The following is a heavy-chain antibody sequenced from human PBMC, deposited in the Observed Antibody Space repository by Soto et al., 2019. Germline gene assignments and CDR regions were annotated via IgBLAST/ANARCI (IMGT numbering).Heavy chain of an antibody. V-gene: IGHV1-69*02. J-gene: IGHJ4*02. CDR2: VIPMVGMS. CDR1: GGTFNFYS. D-gene: IGHD3-3*01. CDR3: ATNYGSWSAHFDY. Sequence: QVQLVQSGAEVKKPGSSVKVSCTASGGTFNFYSISWVRQAPGQGLEWVGRVIPMVGMSEYAQKFQGRVTITADKSTSTAYMNLRSLRSEDPAVYYCATNYGSWSAHFDYWGQGTLVTVSS.